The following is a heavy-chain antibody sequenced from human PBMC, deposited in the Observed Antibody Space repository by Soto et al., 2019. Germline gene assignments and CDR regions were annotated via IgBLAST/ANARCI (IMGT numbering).Heavy chain of an antibody. Sequence: TGGSLSLSCTASGFPFSSYSMSWVRQAPGKGLEWVSAISGSGGSTYYADSVKGRFTISRDNSKNTLYLQMNSLRAEDTAVYYCAKDELLEQWLVPLYPLPQAMDVWGQGTTVTVSS. CDR1: GFPFSSYS. V-gene: IGHV3-23*01. J-gene: IGHJ6*02. D-gene: IGHD6-19*01. CDR2: ISGSGGST. CDR3: AKDELLEQWLVPLYPLPQAMDV.